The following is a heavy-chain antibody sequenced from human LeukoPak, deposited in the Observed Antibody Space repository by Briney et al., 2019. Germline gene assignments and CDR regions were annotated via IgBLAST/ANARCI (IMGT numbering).Heavy chain of an antibody. CDR1: GGSIRSTNYY. CDR3: AREKIVVKEFDY. D-gene: IGHD3-22*01. J-gene: IGHJ4*02. CDR2: IYYPEST. Sequence: SETLSLTCTVSGGSIRSTNYYWVWVRQPPGKGLEWIGTIYYPESTYYNPSLKSRVTISVDTSKNQFSLKLSSVTAADTAVYYCAREKIVVKEFDYWGQGTLVTVSS. V-gene: IGHV4-39*07.